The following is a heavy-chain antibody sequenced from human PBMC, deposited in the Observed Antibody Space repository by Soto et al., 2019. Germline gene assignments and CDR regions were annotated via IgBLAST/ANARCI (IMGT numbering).Heavy chain of an antibody. CDR1: VGTFSSYA. CDR3: ARGPIPYCGGDCYSQAFDI. J-gene: IGHJ3*02. V-gene: IGHV1-69*13. CDR2: VIPIFGTA. D-gene: IGHD2-21*02. Sequence: SVKVSCNASVGTFSSYAISWVRQAPGQGLEWMVGVIPIFGTANYAQKFQGRVTITADESTSTVYMELSSLRSEDTAVYYCARGPIPYCGGDCYSQAFDIWGQGTMVTVSS.